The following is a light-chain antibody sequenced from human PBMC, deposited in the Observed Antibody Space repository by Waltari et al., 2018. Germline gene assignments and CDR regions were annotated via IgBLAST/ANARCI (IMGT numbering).Light chain of an antibody. Sequence: QSALTQPASVSGSPGQSITISCTGTSRDVGNYNLVSWYQQYPGKAPKVMIYDDNRRPSGVSDRFSGSKSGNTASLTISGVQAEDEADHYCCSYAGSYTWVFGGGTKLTVL. V-gene: IGLV2-23*01. CDR1: SRDVGNYNL. CDR2: DDN. J-gene: IGLJ3*02. CDR3: CSYAGSYTWV.